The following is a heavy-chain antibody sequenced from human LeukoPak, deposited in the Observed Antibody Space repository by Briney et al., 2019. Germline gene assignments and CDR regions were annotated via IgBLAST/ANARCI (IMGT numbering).Heavy chain of an antibody. D-gene: IGHD3-10*01. CDR1: GGSISSYY. V-gene: IGHV4-34*01. Sequence: SETLSLTCTVSGGSISSYYWSWIRQPPGKGLEWIGEINHSGSTNYNPSLKSRVTISVDTSKNQFSLKLSSVTAADTAVYYCARAGNRITMVRGVKPFDYWGQGTLVTVSS. CDR3: ARAGNRITMVRGVKPFDY. J-gene: IGHJ4*02. CDR2: INHSGST.